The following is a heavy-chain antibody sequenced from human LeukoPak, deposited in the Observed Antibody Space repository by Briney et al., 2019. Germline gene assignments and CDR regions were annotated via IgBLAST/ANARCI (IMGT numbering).Heavy chain of an antibody. D-gene: IGHD2-21*02. CDR2: IRYDGSNK. CDR3: ANGGQSHIVVVTAIPDAFDI. V-gene: IGHV3-30*02. CDR1: GFTFSSYG. J-gene: IGHJ3*02. Sequence: GGSLRLSCAASGFTFSSYGMHWVRQAPGKGLEWVAFIRYDGSNKYYADSVKGRFTISRDNSKNTLYLQMNSLRAEDTAVYYCANGGQSHIVVVTAIPDAFDIWGQGTMVTVSS.